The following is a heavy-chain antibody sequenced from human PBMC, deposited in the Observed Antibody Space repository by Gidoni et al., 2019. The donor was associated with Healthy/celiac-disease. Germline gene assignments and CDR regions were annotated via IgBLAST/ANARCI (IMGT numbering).Heavy chain of an antibody. CDR2: IYYSGST. Sequence: QVQLQESGPGLVKPSETLSLTCTVSGGSISSYYWSWIRQPPGKGLEWIWYIYYSGSTNYNPSLKSRVTISVDTSKNQFSLKLSSVTAADTAVYYCARARIAAAGMTVGYYFDYWGQGTLVTVSS. J-gene: IGHJ4*02. CDR1: GGSISSYY. D-gene: IGHD6-13*01. V-gene: IGHV4-59*01. CDR3: ARARIAAAGMTVGYYFDY.